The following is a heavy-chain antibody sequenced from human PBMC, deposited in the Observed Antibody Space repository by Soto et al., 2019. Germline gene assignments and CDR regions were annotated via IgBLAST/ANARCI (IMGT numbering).Heavy chain of an antibody. D-gene: IGHD2-21*02. CDR3: AKDGCGGDCYSDYYYYGMDV. V-gene: IGHV3-30*18. Sequence: GGSLRLSCAASGFTFSSYGMHWVRQARGKGLEWVAVISYDGSNKYYADSVKGRFTISRDNSKNTLYLQMNSLRAEDTAVYYCAKDGCGGDCYSDYYYYGMDVWGQGTTVTVSS. CDR1: GFTFSSYG. CDR2: ISYDGSNK. J-gene: IGHJ6*02.